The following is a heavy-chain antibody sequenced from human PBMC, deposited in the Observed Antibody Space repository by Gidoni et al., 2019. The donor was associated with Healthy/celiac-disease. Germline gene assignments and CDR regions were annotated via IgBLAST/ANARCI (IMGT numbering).Heavy chain of an antibody. V-gene: IGHV3-30*01. CDR1: GFTFSSFA. J-gene: IGHJ4*02. Sequence: QVQLVESGGGVVQPGRSLRLSCAASGFTFSSFAMHWVRQAPGKGLEWVAVISFDGSNKDYADSVKGRFTISRDNSKNTLYLQMNSLRAEDTAVYYCARDFGITGTFDYWGQGTLVTVSS. CDR3: ARDFGITGTFDY. CDR2: ISFDGSNK. D-gene: IGHD1-20*01.